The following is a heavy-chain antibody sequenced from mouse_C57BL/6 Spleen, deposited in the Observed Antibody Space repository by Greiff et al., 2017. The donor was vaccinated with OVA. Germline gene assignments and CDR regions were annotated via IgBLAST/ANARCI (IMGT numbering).Heavy chain of an antibody. D-gene: IGHD2-3*01. CDR1: GYSITSGYY. J-gene: IGHJ3*01. Sequence: ESGPGLVKPSQSLSLTCSVTGYSITSGYYWNWIRQFPGNKLEWMGYISYDGSNNYNPSLKNRISITRDTSKNQFFLKLNSVTTEDTATYYCARAGIYDGYYPAWFAYWGQGTLVTVSA. CDR3: ARAGIYDGYYPAWFAY. V-gene: IGHV3-6*01. CDR2: ISYDGSN.